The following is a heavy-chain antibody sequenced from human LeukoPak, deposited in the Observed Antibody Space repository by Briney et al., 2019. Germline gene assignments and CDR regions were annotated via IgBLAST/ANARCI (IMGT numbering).Heavy chain of an antibody. V-gene: IGHV5-51*01. Sequence: GESLKISCKGSGYSFNTYWIGWVRQMPGKGLEWMGIIYPADSDVKYSPSFQGQVTISADKSISTAYLQWSSLKASDTAMYYCTRRAPGITAGREIDYWGQGTLVTVSS. CDR2: IYPADSDV. D-gene: IGHD6-6*01. J-gene: IGHJ4*02. CDR1: GYSFNTYW. CDR3: TRRAPGITAGREIDY.